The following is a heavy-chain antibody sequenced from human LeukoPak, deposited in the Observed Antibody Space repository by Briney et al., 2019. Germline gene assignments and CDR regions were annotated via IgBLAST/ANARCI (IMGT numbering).Heavy chain of an antibody. CDR2: IYYSGST. J-gene: IGHJ4*02. CDR1: GGSISSGDYY. CDR3: ARQKLRWYFDY. Sequence: SETLSLTCTVSGGSISSGDYYWSLIRPPPGKGLEWIGYIYYSGSTYYNPSLKSRVTISVDTSKNQFSLKLSSVTATDTAVYYCARQKLRWYFDYWGQGTLVTVSS. V-gene: IGHV4-30-4*08. D-gene: IGHD4-23*01.